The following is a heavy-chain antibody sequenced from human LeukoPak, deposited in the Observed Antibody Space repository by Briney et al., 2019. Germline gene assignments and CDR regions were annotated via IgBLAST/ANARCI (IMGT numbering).Heavy chain of an antibody. Sequence: GGSLRLSCAASGFTFSSYWMSWVRQAPGKGLEWVANIKQDGSEKYYVDSVKGRFTISRDNAKNSLYLQMNSLRAEDTAVYYCARDWGYSYGSLDAFDIWGQGTMVTVSS. D-gene: IGHD5-18*01. V-gene: IGHV3-7*03. J-gene: IGHJ3*02. CDR3: ARDWGYSYGSLDAFDI. CDR2: IKQDGSEK. CDR1: GFTFSSYW.